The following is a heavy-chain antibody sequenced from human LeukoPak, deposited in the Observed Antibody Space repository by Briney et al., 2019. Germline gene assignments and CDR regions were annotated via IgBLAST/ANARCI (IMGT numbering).Heavy chain of an antibody. J-gene: IGHJ5*02. Sequence: SVKVSCXASGGTFSSYAISWVRQAPGQGLGWMGGIIPIFGTANYAQKFQGRVTITTDESTSTAYMELSSLRSEDTAVYYCARDSSSWYESTTWGQGTLVTVSS. V-gene: IGHV1-69*05. CDR1: GGTFSSYA. CDR3: ARDSSSWYESTT. D-gene: IGHD6-13*01. CDR2: IIPIFGTA.